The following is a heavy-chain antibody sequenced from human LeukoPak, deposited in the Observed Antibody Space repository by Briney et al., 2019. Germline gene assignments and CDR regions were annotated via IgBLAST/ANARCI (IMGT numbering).Heavy chain of an antibody. V-gene: IGHV3-11*01. Sequence: PSGALRLNCAASGFTSSDYYMTWIPQAPGKGLEWVSHIAHSGKGMWYADAVKGRFTISRDNAKNLLFLQMDSLRAEDTAVYYCARGHYEMGVWGQGTTVIVSS. CDR3: ARGHYEMGV. CDR2: IAHSGKGM. CDR1: GFTSSDYY. J-gene: IGHJ6*02.